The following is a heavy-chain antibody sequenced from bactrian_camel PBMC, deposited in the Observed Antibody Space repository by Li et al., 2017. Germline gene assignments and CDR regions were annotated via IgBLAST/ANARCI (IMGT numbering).Heavy chain of an antibody. CDR2: INSSGGRT. CDR3: AAAAGLFGGTCVDVRSVDY. D-gene: IGHD2*01. J-gene: IGHJ4*01. CDR1: AYTHC. V-gene: IGHV3S1*01. Sequence: HVQLVESGGGSVQAGGSLRLSCEASAYTHCMGWFRQAPGKEREGVAAINSSGGRTYYRDSVKGRFTISQDNAKNTLYLQMNSLNTEDTAMYYCAAAAGLFGGTCVDVRSVDYWGQGTQVTVS.